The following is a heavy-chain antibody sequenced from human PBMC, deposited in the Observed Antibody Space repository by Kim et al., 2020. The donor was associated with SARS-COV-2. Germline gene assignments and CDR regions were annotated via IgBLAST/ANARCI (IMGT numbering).Heavy chain of an antibody. Sequence: SETLSLTCTVSGGSISSYYWSWIRQPPGKGLEWIGYIYYSGSTNYNPSLKSRVTISVDTSKNQFSLKLSSVTAADTAVYYCARARRRVRGVIIGEVEHNWFDPWGQGTLVTVSS. V-gene: IGHV4-59*13. J-gene: IGHJ5*02. CDR3: ARARRRVRGVIIGEVEHNWFDP. D-gene: IGHD3-10*01. CDR1: GGSISSYY. CDR2: IYYSGST.